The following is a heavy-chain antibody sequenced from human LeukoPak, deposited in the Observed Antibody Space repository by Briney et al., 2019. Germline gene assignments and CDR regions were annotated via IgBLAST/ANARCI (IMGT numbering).Heavy chain of an antibody. CDR2: ISYDGSNR. D-gene: IGHD6-13*01. J-gene: IGHJ4*02. CDR3: ARVSGVAAAGSFDY. CDR1: GFTFSSYA. V-gene: IGHV3-30-3*01. Sequence: GRSLRLSCAASGFTFSSYAMRWVRQAPGKGLEWMAVISYDGSNRYYADSVKGRVTISRDNSKNTLYLQMNSLRAEDTAVYYCARVSGVAAAGSFDYWGQGTLVTVSS.